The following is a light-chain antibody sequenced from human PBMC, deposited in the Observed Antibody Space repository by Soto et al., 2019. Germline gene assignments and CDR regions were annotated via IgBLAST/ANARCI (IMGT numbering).Light chain of an antibody. V-gene: IGKV3-20*01. J-gene: IGKJ5*01. CDR3: QRYSDSSIT. CDR2: GAS. Sequence: EIVMTHSPGTLSLSPCERATLSFRASQSVSSRLAWYQQKPGQAPRLLIYGASSRATGIPDRFSGSVSGTGFTLTISRLEPEDFAVYYCQRYSDSSITFGPGTRLEI. CDR1: QSVSSR.